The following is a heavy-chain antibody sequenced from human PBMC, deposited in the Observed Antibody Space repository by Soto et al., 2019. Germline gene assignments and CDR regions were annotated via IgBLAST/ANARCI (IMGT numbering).Heavy chain of an antibody. CDR1: GFTFSSYG. Sequence: QVQLVESGGGVVQPGRSLRLSCAASGFTFSSYGMHWVRQAPGKGLEWVAVISYDGSNKYYADSVKGRFTISRDNSKNARYLQMNSLRDEETAVYYWAKDRLSVGAIAARPVDYWGQGTLVTVSS. V-gene: IGHV3-30*18. J-gene: IGHJ4*02. CDR2: ISYDGSNK. CDR3: AKDRLSVGAIAARPVDY. D-gene: IGHD6-6*01.